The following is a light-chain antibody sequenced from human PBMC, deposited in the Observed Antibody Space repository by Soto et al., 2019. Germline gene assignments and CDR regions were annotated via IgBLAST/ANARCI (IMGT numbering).Light chain of an antibody. V-gene: IGKV1-5*01. CDR2: DAS. J-gene: IGKJ1*01. Sequence: DIQITQSPSTLSASVGDIVTITCRASQSISSWLAWYQQKPGKAPKLLIYDASSLESGVPSRFSGSGSGTEFTLTISSLQPDDFATYYCQQYNSYSGTFGQGTRWIS. CDR3: QQYNSYSGT. CDR1: QSISSW.